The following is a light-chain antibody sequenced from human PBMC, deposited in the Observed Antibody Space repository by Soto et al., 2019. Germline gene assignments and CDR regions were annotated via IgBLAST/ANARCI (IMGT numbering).Light chain of an antibody. J-gene: IGKJ1*01. CDR2: AAS. Sequence: DIQMTHSPSSLSASVGDRVTITCRASQGISNYLAWYQQKPGTVPKLLISAASTLQTGVPSRFSGSGSGTKFTLTIASLQPDDFATYYCQQYETFSGTFGPGTKVDIK. V-gene: IGKV1-27*01. CDR1: QGISNY. CDR3: QQYETFSGT.